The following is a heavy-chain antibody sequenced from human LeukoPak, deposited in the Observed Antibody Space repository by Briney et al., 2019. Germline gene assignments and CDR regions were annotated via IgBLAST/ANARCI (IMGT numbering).Heavy chain of an antibody. J-gene: IGHJ4*02. CDR2: IDTDGSNT. D-gene: IGHD1-7*01. CDR3: TRGGTTLDY. Sequence: GSLRLSCAASGFTFSSYWMHWVRQAPGKGLVWVSRIDTDGSNTVYADSVKGRFTISRDNAKNTLYLQMNSLRAEDTAVYYCTRGGTTLDYWGQGTLVTVSS. V-gene: IGHV3-74*01. CDR1: GFTFSSYW.